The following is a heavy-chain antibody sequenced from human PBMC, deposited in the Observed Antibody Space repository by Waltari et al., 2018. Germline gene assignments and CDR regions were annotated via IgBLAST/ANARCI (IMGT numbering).Heavy chain of an antibody. J-gene: IGHJ5*02. D-gene: IGHD3-10*01. CDR2: ISHSGST. Sequence: QVQLQQWGAGLLKPSETLSLTCAVYGGSFSGYYWSWIRQPPGKGLEWIGEISHSGSTNYSPSLKSRVTRSLDTSKNQFSRKLSSVTAADTAVYYCARSYGSGSFSWFDPWGQGTLVSVSS. CDR3: ARSYGSGSFSWFDP. CDR1: GGSFSGYY. V-gene: IGHV4-34*01.